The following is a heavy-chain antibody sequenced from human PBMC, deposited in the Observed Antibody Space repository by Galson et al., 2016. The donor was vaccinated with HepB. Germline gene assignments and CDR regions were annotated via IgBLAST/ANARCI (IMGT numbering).Heavy chain of an antibody. J-gene: IGHJ4*02. Sequence: SLRLSCAASGFSFSSYAMNWVRQAPGKGLEWVSTVSGNGASTYYADTVKGRFTISRDSSKNTLYLQMNSLRAEDTAVYYCARDEIIGTTGDYWGQGTLVTVSS. CDR3: ARDEIIGTTGDY. CDR2: VSGNGAST. CDR1: GFSFSSYA. V-gene: IGHV3-23*01. D-gene: IGHD1-7*01.